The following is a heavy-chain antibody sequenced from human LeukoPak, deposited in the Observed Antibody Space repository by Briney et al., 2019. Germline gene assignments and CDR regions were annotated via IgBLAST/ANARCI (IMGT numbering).Heavy chain of an antibody. J-gene: IGHJ4*02. CDR1: GFPVGRSY. Sequence: GGSLRLSCAASGFPVGRSYMTWVRQAPGKGLDWVSTIYSGGPTYYADSVKGRFTISRVNSKNTLYLLMNSLRIEDTAVYYCARSPSLYYFENWGQGTLVTVSS. CDR2: IYSGGPT. CDR3: ARSPSLYYFEN. V-gene: IGHV3-66*02.